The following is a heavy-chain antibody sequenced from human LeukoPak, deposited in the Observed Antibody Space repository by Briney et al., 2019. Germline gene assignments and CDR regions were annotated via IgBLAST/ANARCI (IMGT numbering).Heavy chain of an antibody. CDR1: GGSFSDYY. D-gene: IGHD6-19*01. J-gene: IGHJ4*02. CDR2: INHRGST. CDR3: AREREEGGAWYERPHFDY. Sequence: SETLSLTCAVYGGSFSDYYWAWIRQSPGKGLEWIGQINHRGSTNYNPSLKSRVTISVDTSKNQFSLKVRFVTAADTAVYYCAREREEGGAWYERPHFDYWGQGALVTVSS. V-gene: IGHV4-34*01.